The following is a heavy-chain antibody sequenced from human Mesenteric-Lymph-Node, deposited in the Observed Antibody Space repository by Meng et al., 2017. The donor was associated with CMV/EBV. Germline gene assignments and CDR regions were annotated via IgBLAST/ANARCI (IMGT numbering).Heavy chain of an antibody. CDR1: GFTFSRYS. J-gene: IGHJ4*02. CDR2: ISRSGTYV. CDR3: ARDWAPHIVVVPAAGFDY. V-gene: IGHV3-21*01. Sequence: GESLKISCAASGFTFSRYSMNWVRQSPGRGLEWVSSISRSGTYVYYADSLKGRFTISRDNAENSLYLQMNSLRAEDTAVYYCARDWAPHIVVVPAAGFDYWGQGTLVTVSS. D-gene: IGHD2-2*01.